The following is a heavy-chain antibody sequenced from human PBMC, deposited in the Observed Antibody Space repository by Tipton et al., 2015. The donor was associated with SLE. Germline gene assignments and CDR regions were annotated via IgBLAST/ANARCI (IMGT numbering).Heavy chain of an antibody. D-gene: IGHD4-17*01. CDR3: ARVTTVTTDYYYGMDV. J-gene: IGHJ6*02. V-gene: IGHV4-38-2*01. Sequence: TLSLTCAVSGYSISSGYYWGWIRQPPGKGLEWIGSIYHSGSTYYNPSLKSRVTISVDTSKNQFSLKLSSVTAADTAVYYCARVTTVTTDYYYGMDVWGQGTTVTVSS. CDR2: IYHSGST. CDR1: GYSISSGYY.